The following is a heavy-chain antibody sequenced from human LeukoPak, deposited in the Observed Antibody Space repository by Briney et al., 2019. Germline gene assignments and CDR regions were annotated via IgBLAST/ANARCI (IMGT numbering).Heavy chain of an antibody. Sequence: SETLSLTCAVYGGSFSGYYWSWIRQPPGKGLEWIGEINHSGSTNYNPSLKSRVTVSIDTSKDQFSLKLSSVTAADTAVYYCARDGLGYSSSWSFDYWGQGTLVTVSS. D-gene: IGHD6-13*01. CDR2: INHSGST. CDR1: GGSFSGYY. CDR3: ARDGLGYSSSWSFDY. V-gene: IGHV4-34*01. J-gene: IGHJ4*02.